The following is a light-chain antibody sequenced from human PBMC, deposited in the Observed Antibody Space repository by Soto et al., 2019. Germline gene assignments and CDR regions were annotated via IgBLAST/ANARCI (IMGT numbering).Light chain of an antibody. Sequence: QSALTQPASVSGSPGQSITISCTGTSSDVGGYNYVSWYQQHPGKAPKLMIYDVSNRPSGVSNRFSGSKSGNTASLTISGLQAEDDADYYCSSYTSSSTLDVVVGGGTKLTVL. J-gene: IGLJ2*01. CDR1: SSDVGGYNY. V-gene: IGLV2-14*01. CDR3: SSYTSSSTLDVV. CDR2: DVS.